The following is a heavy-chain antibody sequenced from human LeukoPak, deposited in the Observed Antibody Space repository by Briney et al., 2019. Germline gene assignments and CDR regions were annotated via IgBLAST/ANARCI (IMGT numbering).Heavy chain of an antibody. J-gene: IGHJ5*02. CDR2: ISGSGGST. D-gene: IGHD1-26*01. V-gene: IGHV3-23*01. CDR1: GFTFSSYA. Sequence: PGGPLRLSCAASGFTFSSYAMSWVRRAPGKGLEWVSAISGSGGSTYYADSVKGRFTISRDNSKNTLYLQMNSLRAEDTAVYYCAKEEYSGSYYSWFDPWGQGTLVTVSS. CDR3: AKEEYSGSYYSWFDP.